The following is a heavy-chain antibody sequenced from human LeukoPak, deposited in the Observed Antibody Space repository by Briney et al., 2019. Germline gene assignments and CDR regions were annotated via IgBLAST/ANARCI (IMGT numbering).Heavy chain of an antibody. CDR2: ISAYNGDT. D-gene: IGHD3-10*01. V-gene: IGHV1-18*01. CDR3: ARDQSFRGTYGIFDY. Sequence: ASVKVSCKASSYTFTSYGIHWVRQAPGQGLEWMGWISAYNGDTNYAQKLQGRVTMTTDTSTTTAYMELRSLRSDDTAVYYCARDQSFRGTYGIFDYWGQGTLVTVSS. J-gene: IGHJ4*02. CDR1: SYTFTSYG.